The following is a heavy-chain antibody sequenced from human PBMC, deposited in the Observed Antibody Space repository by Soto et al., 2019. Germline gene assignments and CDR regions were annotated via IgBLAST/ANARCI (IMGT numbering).Heavy chain of an antibody. CDR2: IRYDGSNK. J-gene: IGHJ6*03. CDR1: QCTTRLHG. V-gene: IGHV3-33*01. Sequence: AETLTLTCGVHQCTTRLHGLHSVGQGPSVDLGWVGVIRYDGSNKYYADSVKGRFTISRDNSKNTLYLQMNSLRAEDTAVYYCARSRDDRCGTVLNYNYIDVWRKVASSTVS. CDR3: ARSRDDRCGTVLNYNYIDV. D-gene: IGHD2-8*02.